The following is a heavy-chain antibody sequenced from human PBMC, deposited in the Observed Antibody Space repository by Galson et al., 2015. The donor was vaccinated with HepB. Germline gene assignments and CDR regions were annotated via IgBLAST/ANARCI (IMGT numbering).Heavy chain of an antibody. CDR1: GGSISTYY. V-gene: IGHV4-59*01. Sequence: QVELQESGPGLVKPSETLSLTCTVSGGSISTYYWNWIRQAPGKGLEWIGYIYYGGSTDYNPSLKSRVIISVDTSKNQFSLKLSSVTPADTAVYYCVRGKGFAGRYSSPYLDSWGQGALVTVS. J-gene: IGHJ4*02. CDR3: VRGKGFAGRYSSPYLDS. D-gene: IGHD3-10*01. CDR2: IYYGGST.